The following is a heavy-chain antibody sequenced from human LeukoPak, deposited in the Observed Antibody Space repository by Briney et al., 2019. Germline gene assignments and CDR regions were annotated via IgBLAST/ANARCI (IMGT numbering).Heavy chain of an antibody. CDR3: ARHPLRLNWFDP. CDR2: IYYSGST. J-gene: IGHJ5*02. CDR1: GGSISSYH. V-gene: IGHV4-59*08. Sequence: SETLSLTCTVSGGSISSYHWSWIRQPPGKGLEWIGYIYYSGSTNYNPSLKSRVTISVDTSKNQFSLKLSSVTAADTAVYYCARHPLRLNWFDPWGQGTLVTVSS. D-gene: IGHD5-12*01.